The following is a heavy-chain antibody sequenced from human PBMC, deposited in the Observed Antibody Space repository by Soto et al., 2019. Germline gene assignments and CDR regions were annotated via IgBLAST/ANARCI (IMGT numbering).Heavy chain of an antibody. Sequence: ASVKVSCKASGGTFSSYAISWVRQAPGQGLEWMGGIIPIFGTANYAQKFQGRVTITADESTSTAYMELSSLRSADTAVYYCARAVGGYSGYDDENYYYYYGMDVWGQGTTVTVSS. D-gene: IGHD5-12*01. CDR2: IIPIFGTA. J-gene: IGHJ6*02. CDR1: GGTFSSYA. V-gene: IGHV1-69*13. CDR3: ARAVGGYSGYDDENYYYYYGMDV.